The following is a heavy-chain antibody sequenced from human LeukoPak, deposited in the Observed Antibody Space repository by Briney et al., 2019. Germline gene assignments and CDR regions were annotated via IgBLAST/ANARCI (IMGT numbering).Heavy chain of an antibody. CDR2: IKRDGSEK. CDR1: GFTFSDYW. Sequence: GSLRLSCAVSGFTFSDYWMSWVRQAPGKGLEWVANIKRDGSEKYYMDSVKGRFTISRDNAKNSLYLQIHSLRPEDTAVYYCARDFRWGQGTLVTVSS. V-gene: IGHV3-7*01. J-gene: IGHJ4*02. CDR3: ARDFR.